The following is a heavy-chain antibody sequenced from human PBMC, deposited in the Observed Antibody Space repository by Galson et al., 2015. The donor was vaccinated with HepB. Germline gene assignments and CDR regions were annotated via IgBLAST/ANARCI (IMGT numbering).Heavy chain of an antibody. CDR3: ARDLYSSGWYFDY. V-gene: IGHV3-48*01. CDR1: GFTFSSYS. J-gene: IGHJ4*02. CDR2: ISSSSSTI. Sequence: SLRLSCAASGFTFSSYSMNWVRQAPGKGLEWVSYISSSSSTIYYADSVKGRFTISRDNAKNSLYLQMNSLRAEDTAVYYCARDLYSSGWYFDYWGQGTLVTVSS. D-gene: IGHD6-19*01.